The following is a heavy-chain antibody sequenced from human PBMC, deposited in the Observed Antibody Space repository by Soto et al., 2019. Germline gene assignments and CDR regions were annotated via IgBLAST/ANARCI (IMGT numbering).Heavy chain of an antibody. CDR3: ARLATRYYFDY. D-gene: IGHD1-1*01. V-gene: IGHV4-4*02. Sequence: ASETLSLTCAVSGDSISRSYWWSWVRQFPGKGLEWIGYIYYSGSTNYNPSLKSRVTISVDTSKNQFSLKMSSVTAADTAVYYCARLATRYYFDYWGQGTLVTVSS. J-gene: IGHJ4*02. CDR2: IYYSGST. CDR1: GDSISRSYW.